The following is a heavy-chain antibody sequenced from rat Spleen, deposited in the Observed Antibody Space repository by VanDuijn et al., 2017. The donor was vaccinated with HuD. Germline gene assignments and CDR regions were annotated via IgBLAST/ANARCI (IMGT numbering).Heavy chain of an antibody. J-gene: IGHJ4*01. CDR2: ITNSGGST. CDR1: GFTFSNYY. Sequence: EVQLVESGGGLVQPGRSLKLSCAASGFTFSNYYMAWVRQAPTKGLEWVASITNSGGSTYYRDSVKGRFTISRDNAKSTLYLQMDSLRSEDTATYYCARSRGYVMDAWGQGASVTVSS. V-gene: IGHV5-25*01. D-gene: IGHD4-3*01. CDR3: ARSRGYVMDA.